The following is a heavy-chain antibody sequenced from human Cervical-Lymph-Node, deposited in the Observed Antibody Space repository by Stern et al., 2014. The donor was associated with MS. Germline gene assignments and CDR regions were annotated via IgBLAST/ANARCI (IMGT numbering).Heavy chain of an antibody. CDR2: ISPLFGTT. D-gene: IGHD6-13*01. J-gene: IGHJ4*02. V-gene: IGHV1-69*01. CDR1: GGSFSTFD. Sequence: QLVQSGAEVKRPGSSLRVSCKASGGSFSTFDIIWVRQPPGQGLELLGGISPLFGTTNYVQKFQGRVTMTADASTSTAYMELSSLRSEDTAVYYCARHQGGIAANWGQGTLVTVSS. CDR3: ARHQGGIAAN.